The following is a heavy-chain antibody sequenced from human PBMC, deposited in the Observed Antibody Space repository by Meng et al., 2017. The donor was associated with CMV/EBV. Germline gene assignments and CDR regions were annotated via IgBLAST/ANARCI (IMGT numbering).Heavy chain of an antibody. CDR2: IIPILGIA. V-gene: IGHV1-69*10. J-gene: IGHJ5*02. CDR3: ARFQLPGPHNWFDP. D-gene: IGHD2-2*01. CDR1: GGTFSSYA. Sequence: SVKVSCKASGGTFSSYAISWLRQAPGQGLEWMGGIIPILGIANYAQKFQGRVTITADKSTSTAYMELSSLRSEDTAVYYCARFQLPGPHNWFDPWGQGTLVTVSS.